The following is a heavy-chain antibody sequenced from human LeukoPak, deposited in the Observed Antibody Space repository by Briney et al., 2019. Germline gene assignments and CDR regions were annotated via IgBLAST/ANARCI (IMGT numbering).Heavy chain of an antibody. J-gene: IGHJ4*02. V-gene: IGHV1-18*01. D-gene: IGHD5-24*01. Sequence: ASVKVSCTASGYIFTSYGINWVRQAPGQGLEWMGWISSYVGDTNYAQEFQGRVTMTTDRSTNTAYIELRSLRSDDAAVYYCARSRSTGSAYNYGLDYWGQGTLVTVSS. CDR1: GYIFTSYG. CDR3: ARSRSTGSAYNYGLDY. CDR2: ISSYVGDT.